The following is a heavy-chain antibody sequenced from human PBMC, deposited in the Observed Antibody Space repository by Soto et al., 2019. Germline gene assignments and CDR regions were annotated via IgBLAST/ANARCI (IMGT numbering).Heavy chain of an antibody. J-gene: IGHJ4*02. Sequence: EVQLVESGGGLVQPGGSLRLSCAASGFAFSDHYMDWVRQAPGKGLEWVGRTRDKGKSYTTEYAASVKGRFTISRDDSQNSLFLQMNSLKTEDTAVYYCARVVCSGGSCLYGNDYWGQGTLVTVSS. D-gene: IGHD2-15*01. CDR3: ARVVCSGGSCLYGNDY. CDR1: GFAFSDHY. V-gene: IGHV3-72*01. CDR2: TRDKGKSYTT.